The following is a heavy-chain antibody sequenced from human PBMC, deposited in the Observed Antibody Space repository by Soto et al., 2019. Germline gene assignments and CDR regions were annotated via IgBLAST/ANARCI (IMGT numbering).Heavy chain of an antibody. CDR1: GRSVSSVYYY. CDR3: ARVFSSNVPAALSLLDS. Sequence: SENLSLTCSVSGRSVSSVYYYWTRLRQRHGKGLEWIGHIFNSGNDHYNPPLKRRASISADTSKNQFSLRRTSVTAADAAVYFCARVFSSNVPAALSLLDSWGQGTLVIGSS. V-gene: IGHV4-31*03. J-gene: IGHJ4*02. D-gene: IGHD2-8*01. CDR2: IFNSGND.